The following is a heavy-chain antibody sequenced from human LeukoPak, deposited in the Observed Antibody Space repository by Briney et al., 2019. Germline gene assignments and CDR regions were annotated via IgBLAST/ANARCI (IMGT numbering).Heavy chain of an antibody. Sequence: GGSLRLSCAASGFTVSSNYMSWVRQAPGKGLEWVSVIYSGGSTYYADSVKGRFTISRDNSKNTLYLKMNSLRAEDTAVYYCARGARPGYYFDYWGQGTLVTVSS. V-gene: IGHV3-53*01. CDR2: IYSGGST. J-gene: IGHJ4*02. CDR3: ARGARPGYYFDY. CDR1: GFTVSSNY. D-gene: IGHD5-12*01.